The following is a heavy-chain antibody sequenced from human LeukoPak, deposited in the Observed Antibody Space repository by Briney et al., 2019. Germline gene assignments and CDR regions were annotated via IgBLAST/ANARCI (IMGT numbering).Heavy chain of an antibody. Sequence: GASVEVSCKASGGTSSSYAINWVRQAPGQGLEWMGWMNPNSGNTGYAQKFQGRVTMTRNTSISTAYMELSSLRSEDTAVYYCAREVDILTVTYAFDIWGQGTMVTVSS. V-gene: IGHV1-8*02. J-gene: IGHJ3*02. CDR3: AREVDILTVTYAFDI. CDR1: GGTSSSYA. CDR2: MNPNSGNT. D-gene: IGHD3-9*01.